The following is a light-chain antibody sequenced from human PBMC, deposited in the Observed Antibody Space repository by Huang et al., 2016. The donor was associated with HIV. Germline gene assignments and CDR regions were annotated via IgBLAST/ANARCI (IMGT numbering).Light chain of an antibody. CDR1: QNNAGW. V-gene: IGKV1-5*01. CDR2: DVS. J-gene: IGKJ1*01. CDR3: QQYNFYPWT. Sequence: DIQMTQSPSPLSASVGARVTNTCRASQNNAGWLAWYQHKPGKAPKLLIYDVSSLEAGVPATFSGSGSGTEFTLTISGLQPDDFATYYCQQYNFYPWTFGQGTKVEIK.